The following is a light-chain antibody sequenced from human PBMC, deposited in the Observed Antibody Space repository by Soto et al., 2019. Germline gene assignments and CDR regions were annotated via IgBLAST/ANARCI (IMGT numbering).Light chain of an antibody. Sequence: DIRLTQSPSSLSASVGERVTIPCRASQGFRNDLAWYQQKPGQAPKLLISAASSRPSDVPYRFSGSGSGTEFTLTINSLEPEDFATYYCQQYNSFPWTFGQGTKVDIK. CDR3: QQYNSFPWT. V-gene: IGKV1-17*01. CDR2: AAS. CDR1: QGFRND. J-gene: IGKJ1*01.